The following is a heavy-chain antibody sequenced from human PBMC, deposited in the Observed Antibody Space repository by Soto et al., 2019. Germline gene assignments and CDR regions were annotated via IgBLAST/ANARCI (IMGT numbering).Heavy chain of an antibody. CDR1: GFSLSNARMA. V-gene: IGHV2-26*01. J-gene: IGHJ6*02. CDR3: ARFTMLRGDLSNYYYGMDV. CDR2: IFSTDEK. D-gene: IGHD3-10*01. Sequence: QVTLKESGPVMVKATETLAVTCTVSGFSLSNARMAVSWIRQPPGKALEWLAHIFSTDEKSYNTSLKTRLTISKDTSRSQVVLTMTNVDTVDTATYYCARFTMLRGDLSNYYYGMDVWGQGTTVTVSS.